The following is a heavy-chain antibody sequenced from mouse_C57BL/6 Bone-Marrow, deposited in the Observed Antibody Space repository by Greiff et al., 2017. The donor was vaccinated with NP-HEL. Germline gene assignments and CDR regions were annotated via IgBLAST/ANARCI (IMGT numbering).Heavy chain of an antibody. CDR1: GFNIKDDY. J-gene: IGHJ4*01. CDR3: TTTTVDLVDY. D-gene: IGHD1-1*01. V-gene: IGHV14-4*01. Sequence: VQLQQSGAELVRPGASVKLSCTASGFNIKDDYMHWVKQRPEQGLEWIGWIDPENGDTEYASKFQGKATITADTSSNTAYLQLSSLTSEDTAVYYCTTTTVDLVDYWGQGTSVTVSS. CDR2: IDPENGDT.